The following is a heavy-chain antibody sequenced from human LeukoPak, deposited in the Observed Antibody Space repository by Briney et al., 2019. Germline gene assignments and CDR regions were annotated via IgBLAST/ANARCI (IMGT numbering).Heavy chain of an antibody. CDR1: GFTFTNYS. CDR3: AKLSNNYMDV. CDR2: IRYDGSYK. J-gene: IGHJ6*03. V-gene: IGHV3-30*02. Sequence: GGSLSLSCAASGFTFTNYSTHWVRQAPGKGLEWVAFIRYDGSYKYYADSVKGRFTISRDNSKNTLYLQMNSLRAEDTAVYYCAKLSNNYMDVWGKGTTVTVSS.